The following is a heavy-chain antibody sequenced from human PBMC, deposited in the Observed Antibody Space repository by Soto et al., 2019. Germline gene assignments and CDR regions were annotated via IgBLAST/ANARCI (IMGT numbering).Heavy chain of an antibody. D-gene: IGHD3-22*01. CDR3: ARGGYFDSSNYLAY. Sequence: GASVKVSCKASGYTFTNYAMHWVRQAPGQRLEWMGWINAGNAYTKYSQKFQGRVTITTDTYATTAYMEVSGLTSEDTAVYYCARGGYFDSSNYLAYWGLGTLVTVSS. CDR1: GYTFTNYA. CDR2: INAGNAYT. V-gene: IGHV1-3*01. J-gene: IGHJ4*02.